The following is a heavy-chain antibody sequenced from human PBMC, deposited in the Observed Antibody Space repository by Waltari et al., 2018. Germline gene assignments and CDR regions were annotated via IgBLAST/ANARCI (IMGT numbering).Heavy chain of an antibody. D-gene: IGHD5-12*01. V-gene: IGHV1-2*04. J-gene: IGHJ6*02. CDR3: ARGGYSYGYGMDV. CDR2: ISPNNGDT. CDR1: GYSFSDHH. Sequence: QVQLVQSGAEVKNLGSSVRVSCQASGYSFSDHHMNWVRQAPGQGLEWVGWISPNNGDTNYAQRFQGWVTMTSDSSISTAYMELNRLRSDDTAVYYCARGGYSYGYGMDVWGQGTTVIVSS.